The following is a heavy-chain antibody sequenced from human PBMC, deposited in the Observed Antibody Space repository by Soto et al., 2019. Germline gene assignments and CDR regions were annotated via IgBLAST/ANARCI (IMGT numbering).Heavy chain of an antibody. CDR1: GGSISSSNW. D-gene: IGHD3-10*01. Sequence: ETLSRTCSVSGGSISSSNWWSWVRQPPGKGLEWIVEIYHSGSTNYNPSLKSRVTISVDKSMNQFSLKLSSVTAADTAVYYCARAPGAYYYGSGKAPPYYYYGMDVWGQGTKVTVYS. V-gene: IGHV4-4*02. CDR2: IYHSGST. CDR3: ARAPGAYYYGSGKAPPYYYYGMDV. J-gene: IGHJ6*02.